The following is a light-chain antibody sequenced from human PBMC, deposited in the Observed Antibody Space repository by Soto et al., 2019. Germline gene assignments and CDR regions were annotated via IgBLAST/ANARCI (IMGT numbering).Light chain of an antibody. CDR2: GGS. CDR1: QSVSSSF. Sequence: EIVLTQSPGTLSLSPGERATLSCRASQSVSSSFLAWYQQKPGQAPRLLIYGGSSRATGIPDRFSGSGSGTDFTLTISRLEPEDFAVYYCQQYDSSPWTFGQGTKVEIK. J-gene: IGKJ1*01. CDR3: QQYDSSPWT. V-gene: IGKV3-20*01.